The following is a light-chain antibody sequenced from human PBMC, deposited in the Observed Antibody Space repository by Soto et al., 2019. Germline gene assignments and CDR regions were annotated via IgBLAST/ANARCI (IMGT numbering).Light chain of an antibody. Sequence: EIVLTQSPATLSLSPGERATLSCRASQSVRGYLAWYQQKPGQAPRLLIYDTSNRATGIPARFSGSGSETDFILTISSLEPEDFAVYYCQQRSSWPLTFGGGTKVEIK. CDR3: QQRSSWPLT. V-gene: IGKV3-11*01. J-gene: IGKJ4*01. CDR2: DTS. CDR1: QSVRGY.